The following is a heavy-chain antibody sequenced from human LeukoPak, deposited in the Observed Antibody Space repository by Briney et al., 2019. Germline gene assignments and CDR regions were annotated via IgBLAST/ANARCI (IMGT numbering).Heavy chain of an antibody. CDR3: AKAVRVDMITFGGVIVYPYYFDY. CDR1: GFTFSSYA. D-gene: IGHD3-16*02. V-gene: IGHV3-23*01. Sequence: GGSLRLSCTASGFTFSSYAMSWVRQAPGKGLEWVSAISGSGGSTYYADSVKGRFTISRDNSKNTLYLQMNSLRAEDTAVYYCAKAVRVDMITFGGVIVYPYYFDYWGQGTLVTVSS. J-gene: IGHJ4*02. CDR2: ISGSGGST.